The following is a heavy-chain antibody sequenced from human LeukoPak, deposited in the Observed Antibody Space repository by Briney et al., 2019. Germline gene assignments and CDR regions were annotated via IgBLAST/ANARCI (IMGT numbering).Heavy chain of an antibody. V-gene: IGHV4-59*01. Sequence: PSETLSLTCTVSGGSISSYYWSWIRQPPGKGLEWIGYIYYSGGTNYNPSLKSRVTISVDTSKNQFSLKLSSVTAADTAVYYCARGYSSGWYAYWGQGTLVTVSS. CDR2: IYYSGGT. D-gene: IGHD6-19*01. CDR1: GGSISSYY. J-gene: IGHJ4*02. CDR3: ARGYSSGWYAY.